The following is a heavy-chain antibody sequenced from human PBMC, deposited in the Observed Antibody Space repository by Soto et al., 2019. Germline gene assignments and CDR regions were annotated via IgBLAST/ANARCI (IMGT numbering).Heavy chain of an antibody. CDR3: ARLGYDSSEYPFEY. V-gene: IGHV5-51*01. CDR2: IYPADSDT. D-gene: IGHD3-22*01. Sequence: PXESLKVTCECSGNSFSIFWSGLVRQMPGKGLEWMGVIYPADSDTRYSPSFEGQVTISADKSFSTVYLQWSSLKASDTAMYYCARLGYDSSEYPFEYWGQGTLVTVS. J-gene: IGHJ4*02. CDR1: GNSFSIFW.